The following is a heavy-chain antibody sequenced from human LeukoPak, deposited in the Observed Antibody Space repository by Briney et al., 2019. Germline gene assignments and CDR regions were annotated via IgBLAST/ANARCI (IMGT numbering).Heavy chain of an antibody. CDR1: GFTFSSYS. Sequence: GGSLRLSCAASGFTFSSYSMNWVRQAPGKGLEWVSYISSSTIYYADSVKGRFTISRDNAKNSLYLQMNSLRAEDTAVYYCARAPRLSYDFWSGPGDAFDIWGQGTMVTVSS. V-gene: IGHV3-48*01. J-gene: IGHJ3*02. CDR2: ISSSTI. D-gene: IGHD3-3*01. CDR3: ARAPRLSYDFWSGPGDAFDI.